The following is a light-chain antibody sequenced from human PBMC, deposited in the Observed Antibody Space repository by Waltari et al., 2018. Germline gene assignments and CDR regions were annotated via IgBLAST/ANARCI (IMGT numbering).Light chain of an antibody. CDR2: AAS. CDR1: QSISSY. V-gene: IGKV1-39*01. Sequence: DIQMTQSPSSLSASVGDRVTITCRASQSISSYLNWYQQKPGKAPKLLIYAASSLQSGVPSRFSGSGSGTDFTLTISSLQPEDFATYYCQQSYSTPPMYTFCQGTKLEIK. J-gene: IGKJ2*01. CDR3: QQSYSTPPMYT.